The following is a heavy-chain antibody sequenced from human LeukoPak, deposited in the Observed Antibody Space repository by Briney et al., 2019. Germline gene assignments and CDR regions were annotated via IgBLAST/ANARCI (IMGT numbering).Heavy chain of an antibody. CDR1: GGSISSGGYS. V-gene: IGHV4-30-2*01. J-gene: IGHJ5*02. D-gene: IGHD3-10*01. CDR2: IYHSGST. Sequence: SETLSLTCAVSGGSISSGGYSWSWIRQPPGKGLEWIGYIYHSGSTYYNPSLKSRVTISVDTSKNQFSLKLSSVTAADTAVYYCARGDDTMVRGVIRRDTNWFDPWGQGTLVTVSS. CDR3: ARGDDTMVRGVIRRDTNWFDP.